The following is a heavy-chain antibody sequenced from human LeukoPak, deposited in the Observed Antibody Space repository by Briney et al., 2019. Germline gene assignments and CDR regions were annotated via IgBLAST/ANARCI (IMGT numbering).Heavy chain of an antibody. V-gene: IGHV5-51*01. D-gene: IGHD2-15*01. Sequence: PGESLKISCKGSGYSFTSYWIGWVRQMPGKGQEWMGIIYPGDSDTRYSPSFQGQVTISADKSISTAYLQWSSLKASDTAMYYCAISDDCSGGSCSIDPWGQGTLVTVSS. CDR3: AISDDCSGGSCSIDP. CDR1: GYSFTSYW. J-gene: IGHJ5*02. CDR2: IYPGDSDT.